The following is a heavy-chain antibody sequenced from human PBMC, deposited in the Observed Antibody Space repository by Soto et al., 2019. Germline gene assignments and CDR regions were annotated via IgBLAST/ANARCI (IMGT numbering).Heavy chain of an antibody. Sequence: SETLSLTCTVSGGSISSYYWSWIRQPPGKGLEWIGYIYYSGSTNYNPSLKSRVTISVDTSKNQFSLKLSSVTAADTAVYYCARPTKDYYGSGSGAFDIWGQGTMVTVSS. D-gene: IGHD3-10*01. J-gene: IGHJ3*02. CDR1: GGSISSYY. CDR2: IYYSGST. CDR3: ARPTKDYYGSGSGAFDI. V-gene: IGHV4-59*08.